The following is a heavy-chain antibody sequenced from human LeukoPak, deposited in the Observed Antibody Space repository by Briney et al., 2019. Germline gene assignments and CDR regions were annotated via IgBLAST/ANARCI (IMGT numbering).Heavy chain of an antibody. CDR2: INHSGST. CDR1: GGSFSGYY. V-gene: IGHV4-34*01. D-gene: IGHD2-8*01. J-gene: IGHJ5*02. Sequence: SETLSLTCAVYGGSFSGYYWSWIRQPPGKGLEWIGEINHSGSTNYNPSLKSRVTISVDTSKNQFSLKLSSVTAADTAVYYCARDHNVPDWFDPWGQGTLVTVSS. CDR3: ARDHNVPDWFDP.